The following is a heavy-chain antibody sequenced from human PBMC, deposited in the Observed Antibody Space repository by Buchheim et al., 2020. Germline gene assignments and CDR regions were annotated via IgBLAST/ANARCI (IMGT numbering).Heavy chain of an antibody. CDR3: ARGDYYDSSGLDY. J-gene: IGHJ4*02. Sequence: QVQLVESGGGVVQPGRSLRLSCAASGFTFSSYGMHWVRQAPGKGLEWVAVIWYDGSNKYYADSVKGRFTISRDNSKNTLYRQMNSLRAEDTAVYYWARGDYYDSSGLDYWGQGTL. CDR1: GFTFSSYG. V-gene: IGHV3-33*01. CDR2: IWYDGSNK. D-gene: IGHD3-22*01.